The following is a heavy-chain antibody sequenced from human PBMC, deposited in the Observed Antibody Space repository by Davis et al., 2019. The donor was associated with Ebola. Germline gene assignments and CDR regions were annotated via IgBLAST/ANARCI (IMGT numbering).Heavy chain of an antibody. CDR3: ARTWELPYYYYGMDV. D-gene: IGHD1-26*01. V-gene: IGHV4-34*01. Sequence: SETLSLTCAVYGGSFSGYYWSWIRQPPGKGLEWIGEINHSGSTNYNPPLKSRVTISVDTSKNQFSLKLSSVTAADTAVYYCARTWELPYYYYGMDVWGQGTTVTVSS. CDR1: GGSFSGYY. J-gene: IGHJ6*02. CDR2: INHSGST.